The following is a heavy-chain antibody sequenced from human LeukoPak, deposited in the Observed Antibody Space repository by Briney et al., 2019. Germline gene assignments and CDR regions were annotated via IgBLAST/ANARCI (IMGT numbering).Heavy chain of an antibody. Sequence: GGSLRLSCVASGFTFSNYAMSWVRQAPGKGLEWVSGISASGGSYYADSVKGRFTVSRDISKNTLYLQMNSLRAEDTAVYFCAREPRDCTGGTCQSAGGYYFYYWSQGTLVTVSS. V-gene: IGHV3-23*01. D-gene: IGHD2-15*01. CDR3: AREPRDCTGGTCQSAGGYYFYY. J-gene: IGHJ4*02. CDR1: GFTFSNYA. CDR2: ISASGGS.